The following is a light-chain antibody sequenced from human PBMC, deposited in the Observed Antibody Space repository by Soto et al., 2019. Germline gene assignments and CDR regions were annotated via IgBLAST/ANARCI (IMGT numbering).Light chain of an antibody. Sequence: PGERATLSCGASQSIADELGWYQQKPGQAPRLLIYDASNRAPGIPDRFSGSGSGTGFTLTISSLEPEDFAVYYCQQRSKWPITFGGGTKVEIK. J-gene: IGKJ4*01. CDR3: QQRSKWPIT. V-gene: IGKV3-11*01. CDR1: QSIADE. CDR2: DAS.